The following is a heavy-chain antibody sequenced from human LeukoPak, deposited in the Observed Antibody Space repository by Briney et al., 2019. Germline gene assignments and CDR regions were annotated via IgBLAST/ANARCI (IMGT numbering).Heavy chain of an antibody. CDR1: GYTLTSYY. V-gene: IGHV1-46*01. D-gene: IGHD5-18*01. J-gene: IGHJ4*02. CDR3: ARDLGFVDTAMDLDY. Sequence: ASVKVSCKASGYTLTSYYMHWVRQAPGQGLEWMGIINPSGGSTSYAQKFQGRVTMTRDTSTSTVYMELSSLRSEDTAVYYCARDLGFVDTAMDLDYWGQGTLVTVSS. CDR2: INPSGGST.